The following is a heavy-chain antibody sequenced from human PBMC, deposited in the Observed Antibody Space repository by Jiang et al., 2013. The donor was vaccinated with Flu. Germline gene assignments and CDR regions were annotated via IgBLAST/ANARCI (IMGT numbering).Heavy chain of an antibody. Sequence: LKPSETLSLTCAIYGGSFSGYFWSWIRQPPTEGAGGGLGKVSHVGGTTYNPSLKSRVTISADTSKNQFSLKVNSVTAADTAVYYCARVSWRGDSSSPDYWGQGSLVTVSS. D-gene: IGHD3-22*01. CDR3: ARVSWRGDSSSPDY. J-gene: IGHJ4*02. CDR2: VSHVGGT. CDR1: GGSFSGYF. V-gene: IGHV4-34*01.